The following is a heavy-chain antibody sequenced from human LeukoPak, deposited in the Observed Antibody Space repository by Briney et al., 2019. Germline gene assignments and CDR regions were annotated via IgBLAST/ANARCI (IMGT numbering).Heavy chain of an antibody. V-gene: IGHV4-30-4*08. Sequence: PSQTLSLTCTVSGGSISSGDYYWSWIRQPPGKGLEWIGYIYYSGSTYYNPSLKSRVTISVDTSKNQFSLKLSSVTAADTAVYYCARDRGDILTGFDPWGQGTLVTVSS. D-gene: IGHD3-9*01. J-gene: IGHJ5*02. CDR2: IYYSGST. CDR3: ARDRGDILTGFDP. CDR1: GGSISSGDYY.